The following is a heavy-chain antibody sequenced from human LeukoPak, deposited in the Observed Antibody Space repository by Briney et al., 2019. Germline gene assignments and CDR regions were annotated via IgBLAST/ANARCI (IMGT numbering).Heavy chain of an antibody. CDR1: GGTFSSYA. J-gene: IGHJ4*02. D-gene: IGHD5-12*01. CDR2: IIPIFGTA. V-gene: IGHV1-69*13. Sequence: WASVKVSCKASGGTFSSYAISWVRQAPGQGLEWMGGIIPIFGTANYAQKFQGRVTITADESTSTAYMELSSVRSEDTAVYYCATSGYSGYDGLSGVSYFDYWGQGTLVTVPS. CDR3: ATSGYSGYDGLSGVSYFDY.